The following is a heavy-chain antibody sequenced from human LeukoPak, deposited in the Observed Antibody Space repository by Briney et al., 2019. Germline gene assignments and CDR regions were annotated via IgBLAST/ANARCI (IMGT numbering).Heavy chain of an antibody. Sequence: ASVKVSCKASGYTFTGYYMHWVRQAPGQGLEWMGWINPNSGGTNYAQKFQGRVTMTRDTSISTACMELSRLRSDDTAVYYCARDPYGTWYFDLWGRGTLVTVSS. CDR1: GYTFTGYY. D-gene: IGHD3-10*01. J-gene: IGHJ2*01. CDR3: ARDPYGTWYFDL. CDR2: INPNSGGT. V-gene: IGHV1-2*02.